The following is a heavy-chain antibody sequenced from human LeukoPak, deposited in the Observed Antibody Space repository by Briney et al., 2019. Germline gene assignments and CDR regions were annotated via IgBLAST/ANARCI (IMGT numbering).Heavy chain of an antibody. V-gene: IGHV4-30-2*01. D-gene: IGHD6-13*01. Sequence: SETLSLTCTVSGGSISSGNYYWSWIRQPPGKGLEWIGYIYHSGSTYYNPSLKSRVTISVDRSKNQFSLKLSSVTAADTAVYYCARDWATAARFLNWFDPWGQGTLVTVSS. J-gene: IGHJ5*02. CDR3: ARDWATAARFLNWFDP. CDR1: GGSISSGNYY. CDR2: IYHSGST.